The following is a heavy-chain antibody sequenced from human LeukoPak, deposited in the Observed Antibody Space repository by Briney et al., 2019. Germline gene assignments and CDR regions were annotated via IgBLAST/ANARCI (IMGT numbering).Heavy chain of an antibody. D-gene: IGHD3-16*02. V-gene: IGHV3-43*02. CDR1: GFTFDDYD. CDR3: AKDNYDFVWRNYRPPDY. CDR2: INGEGGTT. J-gene: IGHJ4*02. Sequence: PGGSLRLSCAASGFTFDDYDMHCVRQAPGKGLECVSLINGEGGTTYYADSVKGRFTISRDNSKNSLYLQMNSLRTEDTALYYCAKDNYDFVWRNYRPPDYWGQGTLVTVSS.